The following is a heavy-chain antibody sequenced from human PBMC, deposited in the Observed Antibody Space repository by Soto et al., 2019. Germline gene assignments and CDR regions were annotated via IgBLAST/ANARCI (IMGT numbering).Heavy chain of an antibody. CDR3: ARGHTAYYYDSSGYYYPYQWFDP. J-gene: IGHJ5*02. CDR2: INHSGST. D-gene: IGHD3-22*01. CDR1: GGSFIGYY. Sequence: KPSETLSLTCAVYGGSFIGYYWSWIRQPPGKGLEWIGEINHSGSTNYNPSLKSRVTISVDTSKNQFSLKLSSVTAADTAVYYCARGHTAYYYDSSGYYYPYQWFDPRGQGTLVTVSS. V-gene: IGHV4-34*01.